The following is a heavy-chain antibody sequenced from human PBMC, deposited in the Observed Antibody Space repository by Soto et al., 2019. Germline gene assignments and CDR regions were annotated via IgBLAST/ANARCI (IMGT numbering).Heavy chain of an antibody. CDR2: ISAHNGNT. V-gene: IGHV1-18*01. Sequence: QVHLVQSGAEVEKPGASVKVSCKGSGYTFTSYGITWVRQAPGQGLEWMGWISAHNGNTDYAQKLQGRVTVTRDTSTSTAYMELRSPRSDDTAVSYCARGRYGDYWGQGALVTVSS. J-gene: IGHJ4*02. D-gene: IGHD1-1*01. CDR3: ARGRYGDY. CDR1: GYTFTSYG.